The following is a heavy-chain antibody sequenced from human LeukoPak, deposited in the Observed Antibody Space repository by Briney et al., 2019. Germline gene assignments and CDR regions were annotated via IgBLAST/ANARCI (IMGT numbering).Heavy chain of an antibody. D-gene: IGHD4-17*01. Sequence: SETLSLTCTVSGGSISSYSWSWIRQPAGKGLQWIGRIYTSGSTNYNPSLNSRVTMSVDTSKNQFSLKLNSVTAADTAVYYCARENDYVESDYWGQGTLVTVSS. CDR3: ARENDYVESDY. CDR2: IYTSGST. J-gene: IGHJ4*02. V-gene: IGHV4-4*07. CDR1: GGSISSYS.